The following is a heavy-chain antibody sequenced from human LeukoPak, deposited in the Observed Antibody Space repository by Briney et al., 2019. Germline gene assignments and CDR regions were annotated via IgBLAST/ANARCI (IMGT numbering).Heavy chain of an antibody. J-gene: IGHJ6*03. Sequence: ASVKVSCKASGYTFTSYDINWVRQATGQGLEWMGWMNPNSGNTGYAQKFQGRVTMTRNTSISTAYMELSSLRSEDTAVYYCARDRVGQQLVGRKYYYYYMDVWGIGNTVTISS. CDR2: MNPNSGNT. D-gene: IGHD6-13*01. CDR1: GYTFTSYD. V-gene: IGHV1-8*01. CDR3: ARDRVGQQLVGRKYYYYYMDV.